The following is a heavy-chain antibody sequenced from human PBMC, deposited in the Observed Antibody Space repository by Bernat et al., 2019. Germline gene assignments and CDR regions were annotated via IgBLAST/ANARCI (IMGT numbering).Heavy chain of an antibody. Sequence: VQLVESGGGVVQPGRSLRLSCAASGFTFSSYAMSWVRQAPGKGLEWVSSVNGAGGSTYSADSVKGRFTISRDNSKNTFYLQINSLRGEDTAVYYCAKGDDSSGYFRHFDYWGQGILVTVSS. D-gene: IGHD3-22*01. V-gene: IGHV3-23*04. CDR2: VNGAGGST. CDR1: GFTFSSYA. J-gene: IGHJ4*02. CDR3: AKGDDSSGYFRHFDY.